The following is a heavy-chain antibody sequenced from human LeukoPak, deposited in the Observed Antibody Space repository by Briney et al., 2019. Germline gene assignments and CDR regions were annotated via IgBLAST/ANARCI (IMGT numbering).Heavy chain of an antibody. D-gene: IGHD5-18*01. CDR3: ARYGLLRLSEINAFHI. Sequence: PSETLSLTCTVSGGSISSYYWSWIRQPPGKGLEWIGYIYYSGSTNYNPSLKSRVTISVDTSKNQFSLKLSSVTAADTAVYYCARYGLLRLSEINAFHIWGQGTMVTVSS. J-gene: IGHJ3*02. CDR1: GGSISSYY. CDR2: IYYSGST. V-gene: IGHV4-59*12.